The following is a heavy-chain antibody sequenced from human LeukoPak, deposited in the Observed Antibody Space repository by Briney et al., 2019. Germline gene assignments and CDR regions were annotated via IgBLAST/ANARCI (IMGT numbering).Heavy chain of an antibody. J-gene: IGHJ3*02. CDR3: ARMQVALDI. CDR2: INPNSGGT. CDR1: GYTFTGYY. Sequence: ASVKVSCKASGYTFTGYYMHWVRQAPGQGLEWMGWINPNSGGTNYAQKFKGRVTMTRDTSISTVYMELNRLTSDDTAIYYCARMQVALDIWGQGTRVSVSS. V-gene: IGHV1-2*02.